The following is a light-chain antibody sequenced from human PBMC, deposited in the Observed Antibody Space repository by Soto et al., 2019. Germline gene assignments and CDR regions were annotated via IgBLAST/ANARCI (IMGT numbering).Light chain of an antibody. Sequence: QSALTQPASVSGSPGQSITISCSGTSSVVGAYNLVSWYQQYPGKAPRLMIYEVTKRPSGVSNRFSGSKSGNTASLTISALQPEDEAGYYCCSYAGSSSSIFGTGIKVPVL. CDR3: CSYAGSSSSI. CDR2: EVT. CDR1: SSVVGAYNL. J-gene: IGLJ1*01. V-gene: IGLV2-23*02.